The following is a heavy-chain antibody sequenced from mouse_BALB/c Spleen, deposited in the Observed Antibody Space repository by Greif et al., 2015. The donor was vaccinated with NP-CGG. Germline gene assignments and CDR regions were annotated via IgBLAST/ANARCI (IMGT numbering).Heavy chain of an antibody. D-gene: IGHD3-3*01. Sequence: QVQLQQSGAELVRPGSSVKISCKASGYAFSSYWMNWVKQRPGQGLEWIGQIYPGDGDTNYNGKFKGKATLTADKSSSTAYMQLSSLTSEDSAVYFCARGGTGDAMDYWGQGTSVTVPS. CDR1: GYAFSSYW. CDR3: ARGGTGDAMDY. CDR2: IYPGDGDT. V-gene: IGHV1-80*01. J-gene: IGHJ4*01.